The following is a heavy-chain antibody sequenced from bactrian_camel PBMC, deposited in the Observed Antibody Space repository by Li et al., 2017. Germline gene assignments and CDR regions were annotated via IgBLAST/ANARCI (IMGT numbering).Heavy chain of an antibody. D-gene: IGHD7*01. V-gene: IGHV3S40*01. CDR1: GYAASTNC. Sequence: VQQVESGGGSVQAGGSLRLSCTVSGYAASTNCMGWFRQAPGKERERVATILTPYGTTSYADSVKDRFTISLDNAKNTVYLQMNSLKPEDTAMYHCALDRQCDSTDWWFPNPLQYTYKGQGTQVTVS. J-gene: IGHJ4*01. CDR2: ILTPYGTT.